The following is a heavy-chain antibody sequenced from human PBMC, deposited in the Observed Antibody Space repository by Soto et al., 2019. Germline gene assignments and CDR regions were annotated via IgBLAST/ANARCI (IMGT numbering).Heavy chain of an antibody. Sequence: GASVKVSCKASGGTFSSYVISWVRQAPGQGLEWMGGIIPMFATANYAQKFQGRVTITADESTSTAYMELSSLRSEDTAVYYCARLHYYDSIGYLDFDYWGQGTLVTVSS. CDR3: ARLHYYDSIGYLDFDY. D-gene: IGHD3-22*01. CDR1: GGTFSSYV. CDR2: IIPMFATA. J-gene: IGHJ4*02. V-gene: IGHV1-69*13.